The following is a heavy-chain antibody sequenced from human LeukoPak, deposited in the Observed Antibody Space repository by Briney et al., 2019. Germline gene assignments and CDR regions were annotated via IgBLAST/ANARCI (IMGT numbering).Heavy chain of an antibody. CDR2: ISYDGSNK. CDR3: AKELVTATRKVSYEFDY. D-gene: IGHD2-15*01. V-gene: IGHV3-30*18. Sequence: PGGSLRLSCPASGFTFSSYGLHWVRQAQGKGLEWVAVISYDGSNKYYADSVNGRFTISRDNSKNTLYLQMNSLRAEDTAVYYCAKELVTATRKVSYEFDYWGQGSLVTVSS. CDR1: GFTFSSYG. J-gene: IGHJ4*02.